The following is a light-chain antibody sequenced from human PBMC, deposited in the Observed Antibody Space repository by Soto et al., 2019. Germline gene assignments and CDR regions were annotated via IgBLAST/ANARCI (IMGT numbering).Light chain of an antibody. CDR2: GAS. CDR1: RSVTSNY. J-gene: IGKJ2*01. V-gene: IGKV3-20*01. Sequence: LVLTQSPGTLSLSPGARATLSCRASRSVTSNYLAWYQQRPGQGPRLLIYGASNKATGIPDRFSGSGSGTDFTLTVSRLEPEDFAVYYCQNQDTFGQGTKLEIK. CDR3: QNQDT.